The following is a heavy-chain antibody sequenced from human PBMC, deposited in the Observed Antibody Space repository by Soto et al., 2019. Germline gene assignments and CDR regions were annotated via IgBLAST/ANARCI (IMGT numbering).Heavy chain of an antibody. CDR1: GDSISSVDYF. J-gene: IGHJ5*01. Sequence: QVQLVESGPGLVKPSQTLSLTCSVSGDSISSVDYFWAWIRQPPGQALEYIGYIYKSATTYYNPSFESLVANSLDTSKSQFSLNVTSVTAADTAVYFCARGRYCLTGRCFPNWFDSWGQGTLVTVSS. CDR2: IYKSATT. V-gene: IGHV4-30-4*01. CDR3: ARGRYCLTGRCFPNWFDS. D-gene: IGHD2-15*01.